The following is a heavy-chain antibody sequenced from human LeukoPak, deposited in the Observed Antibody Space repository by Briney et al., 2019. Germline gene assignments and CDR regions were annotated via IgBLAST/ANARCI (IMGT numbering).Heavy chain of an antibody. V-gene: IGHV3-23*01. Sequence: GGSLTLFCAASGLTFYSYGMSWARQAPGKGVEWVSGISGSGDTTYYADSVKGRFTISRDNSKNTLYLQMNSLRVEDTGVYYCAKGHSAHGTGFDCWGQGTQVAVSS. CDR1: GLTFYSYG. CDR2: ISGSGDTT. D-gene: IGHD1-14*01. CDR3: AKGHSAHGTGFDC. J-gene: IGHJ4*02.